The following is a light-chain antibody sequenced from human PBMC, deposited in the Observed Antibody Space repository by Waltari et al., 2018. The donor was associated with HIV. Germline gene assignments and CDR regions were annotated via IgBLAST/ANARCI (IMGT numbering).Light chain of an antibody. CDR2: WAS. Sequence: DIVMTQSPDTLALSLGERATINCSASQSVQYSNNNNYLAWYQQKPGQPPKLLIYWASSRQSGVPDRFSGSGSGTDFTLTISSLQAEDVAVYYCHQYYTTPRTFGQGTKLEIK. CDR3: HQYYTTPRT. J-gene: IGKJ2*01. CDR1: QSVQYSNNNNY. V-gene: IGKV4-1*01.